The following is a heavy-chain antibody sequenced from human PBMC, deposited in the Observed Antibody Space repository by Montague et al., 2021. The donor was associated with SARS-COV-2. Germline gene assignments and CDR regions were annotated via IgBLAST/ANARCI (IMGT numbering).Heavy chain of an antibody. CDR1: GFSLSTSGVG. V-gene: IGHV2-5*02. J-gene: IGHJ4*02. CDR2: IYWDDDK. CDR3: ARSRYYYYDSSGYRVYYFDY. Sequence: PALVKPTQILTLTCTFSGFSLSTSGVGVGWIRQPPGKALEWLALIYWDDDKRYSPSLKSRLTITKDTSKNQVVLTMTNMDPVDTATYYCARSRYYYYDSSGYRVYYFDYWGQGTLVTVSS. D-gene: IGHD3-22*01.